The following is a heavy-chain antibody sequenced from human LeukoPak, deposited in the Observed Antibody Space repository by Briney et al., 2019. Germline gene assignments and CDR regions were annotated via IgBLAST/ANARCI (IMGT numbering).Heavy chain of an antibody. D-gene: IGHD3-10*01. CDR2: ISGSGGST. CDR3: AKVRSRGGVFSPVDY. CDR1: GFPFSSHG. V-gene: IGHV3-23*01. J-gene: IGHJ4*02. Sequence: GGSLRLSCAASGFPFSSHGMSWVRPAPGKGLEWASAISGSGGSTYYADSVKGRFPLSRDNSKNTLYLQMNSLRAEDTGGYYSAKVRSRGGVFSPVDYWGQGTLVTVSS.